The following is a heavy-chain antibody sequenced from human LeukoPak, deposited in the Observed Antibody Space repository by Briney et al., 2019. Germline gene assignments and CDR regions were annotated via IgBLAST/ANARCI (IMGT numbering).Heavy chain of an antibody. Sequence: SETLSLTCTVSGGSISSYYWSWIRQPPGKGLEWIGYIYYSGSTNYNPSLKSRVTISVDTSKNQFSLKLSSVTAADTAVYYCARVTPYDSSGYYPRLYFDYWGQGTLVTVSS. V-gene: IGHV4-59*01. CDR3: ARVTPYDSSGYYPRLYFDY. CDR1: GGSISSYY. CDR2: IYYSGST. J-gene: IGHJ4*02. D-gene: IGHD3-22*01.